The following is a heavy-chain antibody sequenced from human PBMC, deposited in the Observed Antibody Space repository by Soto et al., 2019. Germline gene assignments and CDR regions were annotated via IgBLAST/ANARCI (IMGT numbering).Heavy chain of an antibody. D-gene: IGHD6-13*01. CDR1: GGSFSGYY. J-gene: IGHJ6*02. Sequence: SETLSLTCAVYGGSFSGYYWSWIRQPPGKGLEWIGEINHSGSTNYNPSLKSRVTISVDTSKNQFSLKLSSVTAADTAVYYCARGRYSSSWYYYYYYGMDVWGQGTKVTVSS. CDR2: INHSGST. V-gene: IGHV4-34*01. CDR3: ARGRYSSSWYYYYYYGMDV.